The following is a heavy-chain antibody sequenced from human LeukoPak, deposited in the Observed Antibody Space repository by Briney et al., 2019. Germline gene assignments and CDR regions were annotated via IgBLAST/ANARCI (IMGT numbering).Heavy chain of an antibody. J-gene: IGHJ3*02. CDR1: GGSISSYY. CDR3: ARGSHYYDSRAAFDI. Sequence: PSETLSLTCTVSGGSISSYYWSWIRQPPGKGLEWIGEINHSGSTNYNPSLKSRVTISVDTSKNQFSLKLSSVTAADTAVYYCARGSHYYDSRAAFDIWGQGTMVTVSS. CDR2: INHSGST. D-gene: IGHD3-22*01. V-gene: IGHV4-34*01.